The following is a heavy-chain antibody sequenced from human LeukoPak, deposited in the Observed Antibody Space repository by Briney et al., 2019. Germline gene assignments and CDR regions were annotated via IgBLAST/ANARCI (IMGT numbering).Heavy chain of an antibody. V-gene: IGHV3-74*01. J-gene: IGHJ5*02. Sequence: GGSLRLSCAASGFTFSSYWMHWVRQAPGKGLVWVSRINSDGSSTSYADSVKGRFTISRDNAKSTLYLQMNSLRAEDTAVYYCARGVGYCSNTSCYWWFDPWGQGALVTVSS. CDR2: INSDGSST. D-gene: IGHD2-2*01. CDR3: ARGVGYCSNTSCYWWFDP. CDR1: GFTFSSYW.